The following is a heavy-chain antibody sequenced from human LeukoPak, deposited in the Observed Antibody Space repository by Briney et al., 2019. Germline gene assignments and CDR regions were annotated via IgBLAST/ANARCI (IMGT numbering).Heavy chain of an antibody. Sequence: SGTLSLTCAVSGGSISSSNWWSWVRQPPGKGLEWIGEIYHSGSTNYNPSLKSRVTISVDKSKNQFSLKLSSVTAADTAVYYCARVGGYSYGNDAFDIWGQGTMVTVSS. CDR3: ARVGGYSYGNDAFDI. D-gene: IGHD5-18*01. J-gene: IGHJ3*02. CDR1: GGSISSSNW. CDR2: IYHSGST. V-gene: IGHV4-4*02.